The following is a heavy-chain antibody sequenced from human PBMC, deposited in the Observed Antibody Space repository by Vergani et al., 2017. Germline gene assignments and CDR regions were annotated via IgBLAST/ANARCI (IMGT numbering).Heavy chain of an antibody. CDR3: ARAGAVAEAFDL. Sequence: QVQLVQSGAEVKKPGSSVKVSCKASGGPFSSYAISWVRQAPGQGLEWMGGIIPIFGTANYAQKFQGRVTITADESTSTAYMELRSLRFEDTAVYYCARAGAVAEAFDLWGRGTLVTVSA. CDR2: IIPIFGTA. J-gene: IGHJ2*01. V-gene: IGHV1-69*01. D-gene: IGHD6-19*01. CDR1: GGPFSSYA.